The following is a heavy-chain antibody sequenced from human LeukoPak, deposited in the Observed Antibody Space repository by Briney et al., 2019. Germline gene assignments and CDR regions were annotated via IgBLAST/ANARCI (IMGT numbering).Heavy chain of an antibody. CDR2: INQAGNDK. D-gene: IGHD2/OR15-2a*01. V-gene: IGHV3-7*01. CDR3: ARPVLPRIFDM. CDR1: GFTFSSYW. Sequence: SGGSLRLSCAASGFTFSSYWMTWVRQAPGKGLEWVANINQAGNDKYYVDSVKGRFTIFRDNAKKSLYLQMNNVRVEDTAVYYCARPVLPRIFDMWGQGTMVTVSS. J-gene: IGHJ3*02.